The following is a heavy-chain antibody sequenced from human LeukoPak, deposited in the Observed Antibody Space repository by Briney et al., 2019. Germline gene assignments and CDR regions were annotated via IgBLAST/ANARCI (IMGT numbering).Heavy chain of an antibody. CDR2: IYSGGST. CDR3: ARDGRRDGYNFDY. V-gene: IGHV3-53*01. J-gene: IGHJ4*02. D-gene: IGHD5-24*01. CDR1: GFTVGSNY. Sequence: GGSLRLSCAASGFTVGSNYMSWVRQAPGKGLEWVSVIYSGGSTYYADSVKGRFTISRDNSKNTLYLQMNSLRAEDTAVYYCARDGRRDGYNFDYWGQGTLVTVSS.